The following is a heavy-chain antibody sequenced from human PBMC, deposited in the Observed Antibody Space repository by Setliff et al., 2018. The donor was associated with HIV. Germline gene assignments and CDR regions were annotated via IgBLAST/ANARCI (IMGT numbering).Heavy chain of an antibody. V-gene: IGHV1-18*01. J-gene: IGHJ3*02. Sequence: ASVKVSCKASGYTFGNYCITWLRQAPGQGLEWVGWINPYNANANNAQKVQGRITMTTDSFTNTAYMELRSLRSDDTAVYYCARSPDTSGYYRFDSFDMWGQGTMGTV. D-gene: IGHD3-22*01. CDR1: GYTFGNYC. CDR2: INPYNANA. CDR3: ARSPDTSGYYRFDSFDM.